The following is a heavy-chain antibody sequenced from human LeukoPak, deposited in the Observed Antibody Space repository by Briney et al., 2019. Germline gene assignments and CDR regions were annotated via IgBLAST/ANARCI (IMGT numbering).Heavy chain of an antibody. Sequence: SETLSLTCAVSGGSISSYYWSWVRQPAGQGLEWIGRIYTSESTNYNPSLKSRVTMSVDTSKNQFSLKLSSVTAADTAVYYCARSSLGGSVLYNWFDPWGQGTLVTVSS. J-gene: IGHJ5*02. V-gene: IGHV4-4*07. CDR2: IYTSEST. CDR3: ARSSLGGSVLYNWFDP. CDR1: GGSISSYY. D-gene: IGHD3-16*01.